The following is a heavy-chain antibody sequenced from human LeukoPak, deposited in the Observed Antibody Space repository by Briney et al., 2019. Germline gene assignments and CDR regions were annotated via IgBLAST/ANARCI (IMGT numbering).Heavy chain of an antibody. CDR2: INHSGST. CDR3: ARRHCDSPPSY. J-gene: IGHJ4*02. D-gene: IGHD2-21*01. V-gene: IGHV4-34*01. CDR1: GGSFSGYY. Sequence: SETLSLTCAVYGGSFSGYYWSWIRQPPGKGLEWIGEINHSGSTNYNPSLKSRVTISVDTSKNQFSLKLSSVTAADTAVYYCARRHCDSPPSYWGQGTLVTVSS.